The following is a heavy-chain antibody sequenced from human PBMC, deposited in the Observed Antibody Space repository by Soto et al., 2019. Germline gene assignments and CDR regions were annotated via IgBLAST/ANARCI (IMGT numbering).Heavy chain of an antibody. V-gene: IGHV1-24*01. Sequence: ASVKVSCKVSGYTLTELSMHWVRQAPGKGLEWMGGFDPEDGETIYAQKFQGRVTMTEDTSTDTAYMELSSLRSEDTAVYYYATELGAARLGNYWGQGTLVTVSS. D-gene: IGHD6-6*01. CDR1: GYTLTELS. J-gene: IGHJ4*02. CDR2: FDPEDGET. CDR3: ATELGAARLGNY.